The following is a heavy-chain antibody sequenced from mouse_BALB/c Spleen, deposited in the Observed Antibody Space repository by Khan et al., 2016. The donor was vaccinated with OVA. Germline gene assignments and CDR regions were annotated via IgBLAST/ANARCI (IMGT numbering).Heavy chain of an antibody. D-gene: IGHD2-1*01. Sequence: QVQLKESGAELVKPGASVKLSCKASGYMFTEYIIHWVKQRSGQGLEWIGWFYPGTGSIKNNEKFKDKATLTADKSSSTVYMELSRLTSEDSAVYFCARHGRYGNLFDYWGQDTTLTVSS. V-gene: IGHV1-62-2*01. CDR3: ARHGRYGNLFDY. J-gene: IGHJ2*01. CDR1: GYMFTEYI. CDR2: FYPGTGSI.